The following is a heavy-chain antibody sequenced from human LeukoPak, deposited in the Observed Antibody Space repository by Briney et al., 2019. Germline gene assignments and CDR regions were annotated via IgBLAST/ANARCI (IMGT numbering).Heavy chain of an antibody. J-gene: IGHJ4*02. CDR1: GVSFSGYY. D-gene: IGHD4-17*01. V-gene: IGHV4-34*01. CDR3: AGRTGLGIDY. CDR2: INHSGST. Sequence: SVTLSLTCAVYGVSFSGYYWSWIRQPPGKGREWMGEINHSGSTNYNPSLKSRVTISVDTSKNQFSLKLSSVTAADTAVYYCAGRTGLGIDYWGQGTLVTVSS.